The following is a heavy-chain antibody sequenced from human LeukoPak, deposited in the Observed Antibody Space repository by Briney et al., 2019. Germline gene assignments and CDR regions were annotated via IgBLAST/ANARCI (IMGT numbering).Heavy chain of an antibody. D-gene: IGHD2-2*01. V-gene: IGHV4-59*08. Sequence: SETLSLTCTVSGGSISSHYWSWIRQPPGKGLEWIGYIYYSGSTNYNPSLKSRVTISVDTSKNQFSLKLSSVTAADTAVYYCARLCDGSTSCYRDYYYYMGVWGKGTTVTVSS. J-gene: IGHJ6*03. CDR3: ARLCDGSTSCYRDYYYYMGV. CDR2: IYYSGST. CDR1: GGSISSHY.